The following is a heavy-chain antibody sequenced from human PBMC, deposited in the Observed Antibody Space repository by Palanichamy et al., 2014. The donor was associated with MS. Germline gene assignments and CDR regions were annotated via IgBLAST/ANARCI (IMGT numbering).Heavy chain of an antibody. Sequence: QVQLVQSGAEVKEPGASVRVSCKASGHTFSSYGISWARQAPGQGLEWMGWISTYNGNTKYAQKFQDRVTMTTDTSTTTAHMDLRSLRSDDSAVYFCARDIGPVPGDYYYGLDVWGQGTTVTVSS. CDR3: ARDIGPVPGDYYYGLDV. J-gene: IGHJ6*02. CDR2: ISTYNGNT. D-gene: IGHD3-10*01. V-gene: IGHV1-18*04. CDR1: GHTFSSYG.